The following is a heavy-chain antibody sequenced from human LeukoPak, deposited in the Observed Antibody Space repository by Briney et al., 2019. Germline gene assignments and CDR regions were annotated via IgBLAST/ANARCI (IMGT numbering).Heavy chain of an antibody. V-gene: IGHV1-46*01. Sequence: ASVKVSCKASGYTFTGYYMHWVRQAPGQGLEWMGVISPSGDSTTYAQKFQGRVTMTRDTSTNIVYMELSSLRSEDTAVYYCASEIAMTGYFDYWGQGTLVTVSS. CDR3: ASEIAMTGYFDY. CDR1: GYTFTGYY. CDR2: ISPSGDST. J-gene: IGHJ4*02. D-gene: IGHD6-19*01.